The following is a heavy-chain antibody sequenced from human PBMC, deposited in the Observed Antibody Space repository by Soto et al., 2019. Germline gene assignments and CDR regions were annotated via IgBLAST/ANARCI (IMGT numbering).Heavy chain of an antibody. Sequence: PGGSLRLSCSASGFTFSSYSMNRVRQAPGKGLDLVSSIISSSSYIYYSASVKGRFTISKDHAKNSKYLPMTCLRAEYTAVYDXPKEQTYYDFLSAYRPSAFDPGCQGTLVTVSS. D-gene: IGHD3-3*01. J-gene: IGHJ5*02. V-gene: IGHV3-21*01. CDR3: PKEQTYYDFLSAYRPSAFDP. CDR2: IISSSSYI. CDR1: GFTFSSYS.